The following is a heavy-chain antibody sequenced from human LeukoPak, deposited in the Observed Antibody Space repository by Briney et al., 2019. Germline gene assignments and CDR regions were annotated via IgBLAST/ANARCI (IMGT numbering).Heavy chain of an antibody. D-gene: IGHD3-22*01. CDR2: IYYSGST. CDR1: GGSISSYY. CDR3: ARVNYDSSGYFFDY. Sequence: SETLSLTCTVSGGSISSYYCSWIRQPPGKGLEWIGYIYYSGSTNYNPSLKSRVTISVDTSKNQFSLKLSSVTAADTAVYYCARVNYDSSGYFFDYWGQGTLVTVSS. V-gene: IGHV4-59*01. J-gene: IGHJ4*02.